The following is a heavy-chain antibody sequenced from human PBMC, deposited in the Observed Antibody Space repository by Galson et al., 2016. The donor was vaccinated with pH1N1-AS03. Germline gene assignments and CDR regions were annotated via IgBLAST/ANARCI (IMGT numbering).Heavy chain of an antibody. CDR2: ISGSGGTT. V-gene: IGHV3-23*01. J-gene: IGHJ6*03. CDR3: AKGDDFWSGYSPNYYYCMDV. D-gene: IGHD3-3*01. CDR1: GFSFSTYA. Sequence: SLRLSCAASGFSFSTYAMTWVRQAPGKGLEWVSGISGSGGTTYYAESVKGRSAISRDNSKNTLYLLMNGLRAEDTAVYYCAKGDDFWSGYSPNYYYCMDVWGKGTTVTVSS.